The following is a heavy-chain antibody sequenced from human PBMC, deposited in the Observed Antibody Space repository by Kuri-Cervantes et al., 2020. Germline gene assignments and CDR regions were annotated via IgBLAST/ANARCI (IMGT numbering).Heavy chain of an antibody. V-gene: IGHV3-53*01. Sequence: GESLKISCAASGFTVSSNYMSWVRQAPGKGLEWVSVIYSGGSTYYADSVKGRFTISRDNSKNTLYLQMSSLRAEDTAVYYCARDGRVRGVYGMDVWGQGTTVTVSS. CDR3: ARDGRVRGVYGMDV. D-gene: IGHD3-10*01. J-gene: IGHJ6*02. CDR1: GFTVSSNY. CDR2: IYSGGST.